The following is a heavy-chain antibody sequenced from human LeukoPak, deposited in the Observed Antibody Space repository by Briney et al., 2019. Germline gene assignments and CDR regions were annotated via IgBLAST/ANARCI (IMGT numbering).Heavy chain of an antibody. CDR3: ARNPYDSSDYYVA. Sequence: GASVNVSCNAAGRTFSSYAISWVRQPPGQWLEWIGGIIPFYGKTNYAQKFQGRVTTTADESTSTAYMELRSLRSEDTAVYYCARNPYDSSDYYVAWGQGTLVTVSS. CDR2: IIPFYGKT. J-gene: IGHJ5*02. V-gene: IGHV1-69*13. D-gene: IGHD3-22*01. CDR1: GRTFSSYA.